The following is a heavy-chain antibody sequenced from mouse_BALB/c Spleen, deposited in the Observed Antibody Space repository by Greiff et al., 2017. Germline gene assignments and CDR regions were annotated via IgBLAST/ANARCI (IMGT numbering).Heavy chain of an antibody. Sequence: EVMLVESGGGLVKPGGSLKLSCAASGFTFSSYTMSWVRQTPEKRLEWVATISSGGSYTYYPDSVKGRFTISRDNAKNTLYLQMSSLKSEDTAMYYCTRDGGITGAMDYWGQGTSVTVSS. V-gene: IGHV5-6-4*01. D-gene: IGHD2-4*01. CDR3: TRDGGITGAMDY. J-gene: IGHJ4*01. CDR1: GFTFSSYT. CDR2: ISSGGSYT.